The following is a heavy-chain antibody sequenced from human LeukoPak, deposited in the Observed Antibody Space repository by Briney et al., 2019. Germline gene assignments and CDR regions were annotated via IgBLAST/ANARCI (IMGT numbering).Heavy chain of an antibody. V-gene: IGHV1-2*06. CDR1: GYTFTGYH. D-gene: IGHD3-22*01. CDR2: INPNSGDT. J-gene: IGHJ4*02. CDR3: ARADRVTYYYDSSGYYPGY. Sequence: ASVKVSCKASGYTFTGYHMHWVRQAPGQGLEWMGRINPNSGDTNYAQKLQGRVTMTTDTSTSTAYMELRSLRSDDTAVYYCARADRVTYYYDSSGYYPGYWGLGTLVTVSS.